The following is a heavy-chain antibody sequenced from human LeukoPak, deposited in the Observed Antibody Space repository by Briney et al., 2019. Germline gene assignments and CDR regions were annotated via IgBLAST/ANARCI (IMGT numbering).Heavy chain of an antibody. J-gene: IGHJ4*02. D-gene: IGHD3-22*01. CDR3: ARGPLGSSRDSGGYYFDY. CDR1: GFTFDDYG. CDR2: INWNGGST. V-gene: IGHV3-20*01. Sequence: GGSLRLSCAASGFTFDDYGMSWVRQAPGKGLEWVSGINWNGGSTGYADSVKGRFTISRDNAKNSLYLQMNSLRAEDTALYHCARGPLGSSRDSGGYYFDYWGQGTLVTVSS.